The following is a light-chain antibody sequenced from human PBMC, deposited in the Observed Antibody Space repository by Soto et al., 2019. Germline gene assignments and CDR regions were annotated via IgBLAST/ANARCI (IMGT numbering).Light chain of an antibody. V-gene: IGKV1-39*01. J-gene: IGKJ1*01. CDR2: TAS. CDR1: QNVNRC. CDR3: QQSSNIPWT. Sequence: DIQMTQSPSSLSASVGDSVTITCRTSQNVNRCLSWYQQIPGQAPKLLIYTASSLVTGVPPRFRGSASGTEFTLSISSLQREDFATYFCQQSSNIPWTFGQGTKVEMK.